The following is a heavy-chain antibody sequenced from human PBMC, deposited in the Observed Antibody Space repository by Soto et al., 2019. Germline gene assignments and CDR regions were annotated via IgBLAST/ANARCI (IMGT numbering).Heavy chain of an antibody. CDR2: IIPIFGTA. J-gene: IGHJ3*02. CDR1: GGTFSSYA. CDR3: ARRTPRVAARGDAFDI. Sequence: GASVKVSCKASGGTFSSYAISWVRQAPGQGLEWMGGIIPIFGTANYAQKFQGRVTITADESTSTAYMELSSLRSEDTAVYYCARRTPRVAARGDAFDIWGQGTMVTVS. V-gene: IGHV1-69*13. D-gene: IGHD6-6*01.